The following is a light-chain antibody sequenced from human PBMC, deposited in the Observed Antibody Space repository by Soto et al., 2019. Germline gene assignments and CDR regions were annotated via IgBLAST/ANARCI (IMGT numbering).Light chain of an antibody. J-gene: IGKJ1*01. CDR2: KAS. Sequence: DIQMTQSPSTLSASVGDRVIITCRASQSISNWLAWYQQRPGKAPKLLIYKASSLESGVPSRFSGSGSGTEFALTISSLQPDDLATYYCQQFYDYCTFGQGTNVEIK. CDR1: QSISNW. V-gene: IGKV1-5*03. CDR3: QQFYDYCT.